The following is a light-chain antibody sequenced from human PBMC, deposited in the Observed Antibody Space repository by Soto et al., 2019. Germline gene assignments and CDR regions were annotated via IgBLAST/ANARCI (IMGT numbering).Light chain of an antibody. J-gene: IGKJ5*01. CDR2: DAS. V-gene: IGKV1-5*01. Sequence: DIQMTQSPSTLSASVGDRVTITCRASQCISSWLAWYQQKPGKAPKLLIYDASSLESGVPSRFSGSGSGTDFTLTISSLEPEDSAVYYCQQRHMWPITFGQGTRLEIK. CDR3: QQRHMWPIT. CDR1: QCISSW.